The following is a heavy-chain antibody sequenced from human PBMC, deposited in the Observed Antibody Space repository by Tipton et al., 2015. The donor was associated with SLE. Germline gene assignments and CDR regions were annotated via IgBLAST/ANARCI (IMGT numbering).Heavy chain of an antibody. Sequence: LRLSCTVSGGSISSYYWSWIRQPPGKGLEWIGYIYYSGSTNYNPSLKSRVTISVDTSKNQFSLKLSSVTAADTAVYYCAREERRGVARAIDYWGQGTLVTVSS. CDR1: GGSISSYY. V-gene: IGHV4-59*01. CDR3: AREERRGVARAIDY. J-gene: IGHJ4*02. D-gene: IGHD6-6*01. CDR2: IYYSGST.